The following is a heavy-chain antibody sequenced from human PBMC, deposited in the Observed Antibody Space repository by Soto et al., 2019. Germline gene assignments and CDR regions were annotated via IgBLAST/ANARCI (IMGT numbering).Heavy chain of an antibody. CDR2: IIPIFGTA. Sequence: VKVSCKASGGTFSSYAISWVRQAPGQGLEWMGGIIPIFGTANYAQKFQGRVTITADESTSTAYMELSSLRPEDTAVYYCASGPQYYDFWSGYYKMRGPYYYYGMDVWGQGTTVTVSS. CDR3: ASGPQYYDFWSGYYKMRGPYYYYGMDV. CDR1: GGTFSSYA. J-gene: IGHJ6*02. D-gene: IGHD3-3*01. V-gene: IGHV1-69*01.